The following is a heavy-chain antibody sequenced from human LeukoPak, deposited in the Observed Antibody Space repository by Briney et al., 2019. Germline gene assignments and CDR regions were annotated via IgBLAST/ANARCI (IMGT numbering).Heavy chain of an antibody. D-gene: IGHD1-26*01. CDR3: ARDRGSYYADSYYFDY. CDR1: GFTFSSYS. CDR2: ISSSSSYV. Sequence: GGSLGLSCAASGFTFSSYSMNWVRQAPGKGLEWVSSISSSSSYVYYADSVKGRFTISRDNAKNSLYLQMNSLRAEDTAVYYCARDRGSYYADSYYFDYWGQGTLVTVSS. V-gene: IGHV3-21*01. J-gene: IGHJ4*02.